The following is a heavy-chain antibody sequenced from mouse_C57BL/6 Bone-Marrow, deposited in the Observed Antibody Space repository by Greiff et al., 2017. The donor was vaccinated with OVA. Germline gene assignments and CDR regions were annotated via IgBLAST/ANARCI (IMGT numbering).Heavy chain of an antibody. CDR3: ARRYYGSLYAMDY. CDR1: GFTFSSYG. D-gene: IGHD1-1*01. CDR2: ISSGGSYT. J-gene: IGHJ4*01. Sequence: EVKLVESGGDLVKPGGSLKLSCAASGFTFSSYGMSWVRQTPDKRLEWVATISSGGSYTYYPDSVKGRFTISRDNAKNTLYLQRSSLKSEDTAMYYCARRYYGSLYAMDYWGQGTSVTVS. V-gene: IGHV5-6*02.